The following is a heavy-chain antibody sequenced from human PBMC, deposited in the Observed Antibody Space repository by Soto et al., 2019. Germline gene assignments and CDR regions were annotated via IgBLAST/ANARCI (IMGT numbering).Heavy chain of an antibody. CDR1: GFTFSNAW. CDR3: TPPVRKLRPPDY. V-gene: IGHV3-15*07. D-gene: IGHD4-17*01. CDR2: IKSKTDGGTT. J-gene: IGHJ4*02. Sequence: GGPLRLSCAASGFTFSNAWMNWVREAPGKGLEWVGRIKSKTDGGTTDYAAPVKGRFTISRDDSKNTLYLQMNSLKTGDTAVYYCTPPVRKLRPPDYWGQGTLVTVPS.